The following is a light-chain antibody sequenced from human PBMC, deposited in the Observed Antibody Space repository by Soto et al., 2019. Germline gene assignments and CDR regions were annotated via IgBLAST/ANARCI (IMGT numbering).Light chain of an antibody. CDR2: DVT. J-gene: IGLJ1*01. V-gene: IGLV2-11*01. CDR1: SSDVGGYDY. CDR3: CSYAGTYTFYV. Sequence: QSALTQPRSVSGSPGQSVTISCTGTSSDVGGYDYVSWYQQHPGKAPKLMIYDVTKRPSGVPDRFSGSRSGNTASLTISGLQAEDDADYYCCSYAGTYTFYVFGTGPSSPS.